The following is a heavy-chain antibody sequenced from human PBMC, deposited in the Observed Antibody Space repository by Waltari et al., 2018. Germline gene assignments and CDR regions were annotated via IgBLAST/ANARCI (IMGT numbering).Heavy chain of an antibody. D-gene: IGHD2-8*02. V-gene: IGHV3-23*01. Sequence: EVQLLESGGGLVQPGGSLRLSCAASGFSFGNYARSWVRQAPGKGLEYVSAISVSGGNTYYADSVKGRFTVSRDNSKNTLFLQLNRLRAEDTATYYCASQVDFALVPVERHFDSWGQGTLVTVSP. CDR1: GFSFGNYA. CDR2: ISVSGGNT. CDR3: ASQVDFALVPVERHFDS. J-gene: IGHJ4*02.